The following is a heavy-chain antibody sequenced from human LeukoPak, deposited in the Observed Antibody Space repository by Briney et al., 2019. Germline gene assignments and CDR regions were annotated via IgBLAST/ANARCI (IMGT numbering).Heavy chain of an antibody. Sequence: SETLSLTCTVSGGSISSYYWSWIRQPPGKGLEWIGYIYYSGSTNYNPSLKSRVTISVDTSKNQFSLKLSSVTAADTAVYYCARPRLPYGDRELDYWGRGTLVTVSS. D-gene: IGHD4-17*01. J-gene: IGHJ4*02. V-gene: IGHV4-59*08. CDR2: IYYSGST. CDR1: GGSISSYY. CDR3: ARPRLPYGDRELDY.